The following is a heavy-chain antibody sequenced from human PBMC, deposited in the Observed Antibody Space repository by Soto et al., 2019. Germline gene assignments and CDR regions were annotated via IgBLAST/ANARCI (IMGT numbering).Heavy chain of an antibody. CDR3: ERGLFVEYYYGSGSYRFDY. D-gene: IGHD3-10*01. J-gene: IGHJ4*02. CDR2: IYYSGST. V-gene: IGHV4-59*01. CDR1: GGSISSYY. Sequence: SETLSLTCTVSGGSISSYYWNWIRQPPGKGLEWIGYIYYSGSTNYNPSLKSRVTLSVDTSKHQFSLKVSSVTAADTAVYYCERGLFVEYYYGSGSYRFDYWGQGTLVTVSS.